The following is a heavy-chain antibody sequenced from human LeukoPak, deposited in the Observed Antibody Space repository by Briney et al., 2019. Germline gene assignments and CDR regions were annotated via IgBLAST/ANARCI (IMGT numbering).Heavy chain of an antibody. Sequence: GRSLRLSCAASGFTFSSYGMHWVRQAPGKGLEWVAVISYDGSNKYYADSVQGRFTISRDNSKNTLYLQMNSLTTDDTAVYYCARGKMRTLALAEYLQDWGQGTLVTVSS. CDR3: ARGKMRTLALAEYLQD. V-gene: IGHV3-30*03. J-gene: IGHJ1*01. CDR2: ISYDGSNK. CDR1: GFTFSSYG.